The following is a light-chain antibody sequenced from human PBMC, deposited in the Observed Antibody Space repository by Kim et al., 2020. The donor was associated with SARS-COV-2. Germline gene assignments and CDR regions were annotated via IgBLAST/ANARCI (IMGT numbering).Light chain of an antibody. V-gene: IGKV3D-15*01. Sequence: EVVMTQSPATLFVSPGERATLSCRASQSVSTDLAWYQQKSGQAPRLLIYGASTRATGIPARFSGSGSGTEFTLTISGLQSEDLAVYYCQQYKNWPPITFGQGTRLEIK. J-gene: IGKJ5*01. CDR3: QQYKNWPPIT. CDR2: GAS. CDR1: QSVSTD.